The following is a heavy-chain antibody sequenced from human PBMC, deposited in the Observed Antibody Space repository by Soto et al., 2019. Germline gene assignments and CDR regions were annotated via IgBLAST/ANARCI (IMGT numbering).Heavy chain of an antibody. Sequence: ASVKVSCKASGYTFTSYAMHWVRQAPGQRLEWMGWINAGNGETIYAQKFQGRVTMTEDTSTDTAYMELSSLRSEDTAVYYCATRRWELRARGYYFDYWGQGTLVTVSS. CDR1: GYTFTSYA. V-gene: IGHV1-3*01. D-gene: IGHD1-26*01. CDR2: INAGNGET. J-gene: IGHJ4*02. CDR3: ATRRWELRARGYYFDY.